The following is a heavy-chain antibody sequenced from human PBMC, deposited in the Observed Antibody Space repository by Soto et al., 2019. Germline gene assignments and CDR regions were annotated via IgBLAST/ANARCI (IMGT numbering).Heavy chain of an antibody. CDR1: GGSFSGYY. V-gene: IGHV4-34*01. CDR3: ARRRGYSYGLDY. CDR2: INHSGST. Sequence: SETLSLTCAVYGGSFSGYYWSWIRQPPGKGLEWIGEINHSGSTNYNPSLKSRVTISVDTSKNQFSLKLSSVTAADTAVYYCARRRGYSYGLDYWGQGTLVTVSS. J-gene: IGHJ4*02. D-gene: IGHD5-18*01.